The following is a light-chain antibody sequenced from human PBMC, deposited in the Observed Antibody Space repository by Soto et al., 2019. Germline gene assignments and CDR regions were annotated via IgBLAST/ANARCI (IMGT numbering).Light chain of an antibody. CDR3: AVWDGSLNGWV. CDR1: SSNIGRDT. V-gene: IGLV1-44*01. CDR2: SND. Sequence: QSVLTQPPSASGTPGQRVTISCSGSSSNIGRDTVNWHQQFPGTAPKLLIYSNDQRPSGVSDRFSGSKSGTSASLAISGLQSEDEADYYCAVWDGSLNGWVFGGGTKLTVL. J-gene: IGLJ3*02.